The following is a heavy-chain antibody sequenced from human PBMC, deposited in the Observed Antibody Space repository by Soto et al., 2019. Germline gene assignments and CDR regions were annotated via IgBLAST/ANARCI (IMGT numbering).Heavy chain of an antibody. V-gene: IGHV3-23*01. D-gene: IGHD6-19*01. J-gene: IGHJ4*02. Sequence: GGSLRLSCAAPGFTFSSYAMTWVRQAPGKGLEWVSAISGGGGTTYYADSVKGRFTISRDNSKNTLYLQVNSLRAEDTAIYYCDCVWAVAATRYWGQGTLVTVSS. CDR3: DCVWAVAATRY. CDR1: GFTFSSYA. CDR2: ISGGGGTT.